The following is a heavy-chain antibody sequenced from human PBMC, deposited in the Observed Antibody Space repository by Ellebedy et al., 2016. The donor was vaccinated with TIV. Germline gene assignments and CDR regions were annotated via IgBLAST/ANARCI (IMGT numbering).Heavy chain of an antibody. J-gene: IGHJ5*02. CDR3: ARTIRYDGYDDWFNP. Sequence: SGPTLVKPTETLTLTCTVSGFSLSNVIMSVSWIRQPPGKALEWLAHIFSNDEKSYSTSLKSRLTIPKETSKSQVVLTMTNMDPVDTATYYCARTIRYDGYDDWFNPWGQGTLVTVSS. CDR2: IFSNDEK. D-gene: IGHD5-12*01. V-gene: IGHV2-26*01. CDR1: GFSLSNVIMS.